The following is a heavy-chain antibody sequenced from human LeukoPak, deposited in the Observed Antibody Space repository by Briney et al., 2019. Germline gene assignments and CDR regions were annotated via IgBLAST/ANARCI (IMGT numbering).Heavy chain of an antibody. CDR1: GGSLSSYY. CDR2: IYTSGST. D-gene: IGHD6-19*01. CDR3: ARDSGAIAVVRFDY. J-gene: IGHJ4*02. V-gene: IGHV4-4*07. Sequence: SETLSLTCTVSGGSLSSYYWSWIRQPAGEGLEWIGRIYTSGSTNYNPSLKSRVTMSVDTSKNQFSLKLSSVTAADTAVYYCARDSGAIAVVRFDYWGQGTLVTVSS.